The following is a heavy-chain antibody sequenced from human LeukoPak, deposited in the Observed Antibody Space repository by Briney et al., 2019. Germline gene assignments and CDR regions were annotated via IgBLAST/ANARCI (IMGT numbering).Heavy chain of an antibody. Sequence: PGGSLRLSCAASGFTFRSYEMNWVRQAPGKGLEGVSYISSSGSTIYYADSVKGRFTISRDNAKNSLYLQMNSLRAEDTAVYYCARDLGGYSYGSHFDYWGQGTLVTVSS. V-gene: IGHV3-48*03. J-gene: IGHJ4*02. CDR1: GFTFRSYE. D-gene: IGHD5-18*01. CDR2: ISSSGSTI. CDR3: ARDLGGYSYGSHFDY.